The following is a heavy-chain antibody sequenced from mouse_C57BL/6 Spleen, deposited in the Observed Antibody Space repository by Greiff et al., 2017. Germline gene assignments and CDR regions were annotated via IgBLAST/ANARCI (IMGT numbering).Heavy chain of an antibody. Sequence: QVQLQQSGAELVKPGASVKISCKASGYAFSSYWMNWVKQRPGKGLEWIGQIYPGDGDTNYNGKFKGKATLTADKSSSTAYMQLRSLTSEDSAVYFCARSTLGRVDFDYWGQGTTLTVSS. CDR1: GYAFSSYW. V-gene: IGHV1-80*01. J-gene: IGHJ2*01. CDR3: ARSTLGRVDFDY. D-gene: IGHD4-1*01. CDR2: IYPGDGDT.